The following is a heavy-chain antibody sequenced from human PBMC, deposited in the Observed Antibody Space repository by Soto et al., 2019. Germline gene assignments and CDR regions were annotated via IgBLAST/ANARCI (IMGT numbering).Heavy chain of an antibody. Sequence: QVQLVESGGGVVQPGRSLRLSCAASGFIFRSYGMHWVRQAPGKGLEWVAVISYDGNNKYFADSVKGRFTISRDNFKNTLYLQMNSLSTDDTAVYSCAKGYIAEPGVLDGIDVWGQGTMVTVSS. CDR2: ISYDGNNK. V-gene: IGHV3-30*18. CDR3: AKGYIAEPGVLDGIDV. CDR1: GFIFRSYG. J-gene: IGHJ3*01. D-gene: IGHD6-13*01.